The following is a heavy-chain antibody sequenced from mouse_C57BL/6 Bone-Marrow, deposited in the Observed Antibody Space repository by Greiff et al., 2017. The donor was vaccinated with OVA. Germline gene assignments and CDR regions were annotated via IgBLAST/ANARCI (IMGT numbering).Heavy chain of an antibody. J-gene: IGHJ3*01. Sequence: QVQLKESGPELVKPGASVKLSCKASGYTFTSYDINWVKQRPGQGLEWIGWLYPRDGSTKYNEKFKGKATLTVDTSSSTAYMELHSLTSEDSAVYFCARDGLGPFAYWGQGTLVTVSA. CDR3: ARDGLGPFAY. CDR2: LYPRDGST. D-gene: IGHD4-1*01. CDR1: GYTFTSYD. V-gene: IGHV1-85*01.